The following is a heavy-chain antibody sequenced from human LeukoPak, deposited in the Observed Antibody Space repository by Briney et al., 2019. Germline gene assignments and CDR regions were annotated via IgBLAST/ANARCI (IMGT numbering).Heavy chain of an antibody. J-gene: IGHJ4*02. CDR3: ARHQAVAGIDY. D-gene: IGHD6-19*01. CDR1: SYCFTSYW. CDR2: SYPADSDT. Sequence: GASLKISCKGSSYCFTSYWIGWVRQKPGKGLEWMGISYPADSDTSYSPSFQGQVTISADKSIRTPYLQWSSMKASDTAMYYCARHQAVAGIDYWGQGTLVTVSS. V-gene: IGHV5-51*01.